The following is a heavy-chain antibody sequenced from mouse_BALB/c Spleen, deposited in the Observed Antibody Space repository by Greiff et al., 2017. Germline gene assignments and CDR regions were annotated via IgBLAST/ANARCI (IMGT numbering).Heavy chain of an antibody. CDR3: ARPSYYYGSSYEFAY. Sequence: DVKLVESGGGLVQPGGSLKLSCAASGFTFSSYTMSWVRQTPEKRLEWVAYISNGGGSTYYPDTVKGRFTISRDNAKNTLYLQMSSLKSEDTAMYYCARPSYYYGSSYEFAYWGQGTLVTVSA. CDR1: GFTFSSYT. J-gene: IGHJ3*01. CDR2: ISNGGGST. D-gene: IGHD1-1*01. V-gene: IGHV5-12-2*01.